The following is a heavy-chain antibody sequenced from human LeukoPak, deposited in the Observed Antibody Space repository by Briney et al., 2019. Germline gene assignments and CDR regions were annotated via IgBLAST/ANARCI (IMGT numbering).Heavy chain of an antibody. V-gene: IGHV1-69*04. CDR3: ARIGYCSSTSCQWYFAL. D-gene: IGHD2-2*01. CDR1: GGTFSSYA. J-gene: IGHJ2*01. CDR2: IIPILGIA. Sequence: SVKVSCKASGGTFSSYAISWVRQAPGQGLEWMGRIIPILGIANYAQKFQGRVTITADESTSTAYMELSSLRSEDTAVYYCARIGYCSSTSCQWYFALWGRRTLVTVSS.